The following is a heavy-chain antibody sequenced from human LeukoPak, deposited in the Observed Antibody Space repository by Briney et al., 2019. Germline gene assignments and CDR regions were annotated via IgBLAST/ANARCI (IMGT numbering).Heavy chain of an antibody. CDR2: IKQDGGEK. V-gene: IGHV3-7*01. Sequence: PGGSLIPSCAASGFTFSSYWMSWVRQAPGKGLEWVANIKQDGGEKYYVDSVKGRFTISRDNAKNSLYLQMNSLRAEDTAVYYCARVPSLSTVTYNWFDPWGQGTMVTVSS. CDR1: GFTFSSYW. J-gene: IGHJ5*02. CDR3: ARVPSLSTVTYNWFDP. D-gene: IGHD4-17*01.